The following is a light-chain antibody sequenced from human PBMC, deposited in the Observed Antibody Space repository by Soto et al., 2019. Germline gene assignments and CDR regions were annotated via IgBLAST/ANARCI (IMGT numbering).Light chain of an antibody. J-gene: IGKJ1*01. V-gene: IGKV1-5*03. CDR3: QQYNSYPRT. Sequence: DIRMTQFPSTLSGSVGDRVTITCGASQSINTWLAWYQQKPGKAPKLLIYKASSLESGVPSRLRGSGSGTEFTLTISSLQHDDFATYYCQQYNSYPRTFGQGTKVDIK. CDR2: KAS. CDR1: QSINTW.